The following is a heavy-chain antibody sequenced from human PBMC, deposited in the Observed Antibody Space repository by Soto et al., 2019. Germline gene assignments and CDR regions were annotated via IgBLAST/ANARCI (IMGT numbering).Heavy chain of an antibody. J-gene: IGHJ6*02. CDR1: GDSVSSNSAA. D-gene: IGHD6-13*01. CDR3: AIPAAAGYYYYGMDV. V-gene: IGHV6-1*01. Sequence: PSQTLSLTCAISGDSVSSNSAAWNWIRQSPSRGLEWLGRTYYRSKWYNDYAVSVKSRITINPDTSKNQFSLKLSSVTAADTAVYYCAIPAAAGYYYYGMDVWGQGTTVTVSS. CDR2: TYYRSKWYN.